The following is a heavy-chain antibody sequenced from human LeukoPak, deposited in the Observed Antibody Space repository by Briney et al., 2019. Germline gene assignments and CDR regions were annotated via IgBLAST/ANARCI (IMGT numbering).Heavy chain of an antibody. Sequence: GGSLRLSCAASGFTFSSNYMSWVRQAPGKGLEWVSVIYSGGTTYYSDSVKGRFAISRDNSKNTLYLQMNSLRAEDTAVYYCARQRYSSSWNDHDYWGQGTLVTVSS. V-gene: IGHV3-66*04. D-gene: IGHD6-13*01. J-gene: IGHJ4*02. CDR3: ARQRYSSSWNDHDY. CDR2: IYSGGTT. CDR1: GFTFSSNY.